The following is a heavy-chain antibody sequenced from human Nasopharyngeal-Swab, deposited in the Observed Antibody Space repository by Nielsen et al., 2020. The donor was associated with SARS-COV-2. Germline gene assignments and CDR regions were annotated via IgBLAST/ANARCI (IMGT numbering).Heavy chain of an antibody. J-gene: IGHJ3*02. CDR1: GFTFSSYA. V-gene: IGHV3-23*01. CDR2: ISGSGGST. Sequence: GGSLRLSCAASGFTFSSYAMSWVRQAPGKGLEWVSAISGSGGSTYYADSVKGRFTISRDNSKNTLYLQMNSLRAEDTAVYYCAKDILPGCYDRTYDAFDIWGQGTTVTVSS. CDR3: AKDILPGCYDRTYDAFDI. D-gene: IGHD3-22*01.